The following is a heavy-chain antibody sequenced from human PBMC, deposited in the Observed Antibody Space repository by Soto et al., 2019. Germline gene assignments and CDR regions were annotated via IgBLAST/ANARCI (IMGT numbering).Heavy chain of an antibody. CDR2: INHSGST. CDR1: GGSFSGCY. D-gene: IGHD6-19*01. J-gene: IGHJ5*02. CDR3: ARGKGYSSGWAYNWFDP. Sequence: QVQLQQWGAGLLKPSETLSLTCAVYGGSFSGCYWSWIRQPPGKGLEWIGEINHSGSTNYNPSLKSRVTISVDTSKNQFSLKLSSVTAADTAVYYCARGKGYSSGWAYNWFDPWGQGTLVTVSS. V-gene: IGHV4-34*01.